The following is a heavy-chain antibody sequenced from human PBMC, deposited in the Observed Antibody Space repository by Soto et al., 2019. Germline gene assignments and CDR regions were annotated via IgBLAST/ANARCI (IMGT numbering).Heavy chain of an antibody. V-gene: IGHV3-23*01. CDR3: EKDTKLIGWYYCDD. Sequence: EVQWLESGGGLVQPGGSLRLSCAASGFIFSNHAMTWVRQAPGKGLGWVSSISGGGINTYYADSVKGRCTISRDNSKNTLYLQMNSLSAEDTATYYCEKDTKLIGWYYCDDWGQGTLVTVSS. J-gene: IGHJ4*02. CDR1: GFIFSNHA. D-gene: IGHD6-19*01. CDR2: ISGGGINT.